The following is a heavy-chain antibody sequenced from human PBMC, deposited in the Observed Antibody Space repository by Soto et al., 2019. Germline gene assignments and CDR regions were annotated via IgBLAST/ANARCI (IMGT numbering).Heavy chain of an antibody. CDR1: GYTFTSNH. CDR2: INPSDGST. Sequence: EASVKVSCTASGYTFTSNHMHWVLQAPGQGLEWMGIINPSDGSTIYAQRFQGRVTMTRDTSTSTLYMALTSLRSEDTAVYYCARAKQIGQYYFDSWGQGSPVTVSS. J-gene: IGHJ4*02. D-gene: IGHD6-6*01. CDR3: ARAKQIGQYYFDS. V-gene: IGHV1-46*01.